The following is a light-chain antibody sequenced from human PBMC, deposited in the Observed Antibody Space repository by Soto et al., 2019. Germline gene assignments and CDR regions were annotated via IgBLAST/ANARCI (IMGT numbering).Light chain of an antibody. CDR2: KVS. CDR1: QSLVYRAGNTY. V-gene: IGKV2-30*01. J-gene: IGKJ4*01. CDR3: MQGMDWVS. Sequence: DVVLTQSPLALPVTLGQPASISCRSSQSLVYRAGNTYLNWFQQRPGESTRRLIYKVSNRESGVPDRFGGSGSGHDFTLKISRVEAEDVGVYYCMQGMDWVSFGGGTKVEIK.